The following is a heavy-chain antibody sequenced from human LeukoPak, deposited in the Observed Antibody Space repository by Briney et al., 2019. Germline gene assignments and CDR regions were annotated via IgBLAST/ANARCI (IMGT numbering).Heavy chain of an antibody. D-gene: IGHD4-17*01. CDR1: GFTFSSYG. CDR3: AREVGDYGLDY. CDR2: IWYDGSNK. Sequence: PGGSLRLSCAASGFTFSSYGMHWVRQAPGKGLERVAVIWYDGSNKYYADSVKGRFTISRDNSKNTLYLQMNSLRAEDTAVYYCAREVGDYGLDYWGQGTLVTVSS. J-gene: IGHJ4*02. V-gene: IGHV3-33*01.